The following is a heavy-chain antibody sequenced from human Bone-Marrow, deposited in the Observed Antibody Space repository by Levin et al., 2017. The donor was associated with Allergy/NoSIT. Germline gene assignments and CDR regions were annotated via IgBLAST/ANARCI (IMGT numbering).Heavy chain of an antibody. D-gene: IGHD1-26*01. CDR2: INWKSGSK. CDR3: VKDKVGGWEVGRGSYYGMDV. V-gene: IGHV3-9*01. Sequence: PGGSLRLSCAASGFTLDDYGMHWVRQAPGKGLEWVSGINWKSGSKGYADSVKGRFTISRDNVKNSLYLQMNSLRADDTALYYCVKDKVGGWEVGRGSYYGMDVWGQGTTVTVSS. CDR1: GFTLDDYG. J-gene: IGHJ6*02.